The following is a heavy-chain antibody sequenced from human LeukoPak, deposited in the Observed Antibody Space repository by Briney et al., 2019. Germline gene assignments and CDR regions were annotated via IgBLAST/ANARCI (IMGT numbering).Heavy chain of an antibody. CDR1: GFTFSSYW. Sequence: GGSLRLSCAASGFTFSSYWMHWVRHAPGKGLEWVSSISSSSSYIYYADSVKGRFTISRDNAKNSLYLQMNSLRAEDTAVYYCARDSRVGAPDYWGQGTLVTVSS. D-gene: IGHD1-26*01. CDR3: ARDSRVGAPDY. CDR2: ISSSSSYI. V-gene: IGHV3-21*01. J-gene: IGHJ4*02.